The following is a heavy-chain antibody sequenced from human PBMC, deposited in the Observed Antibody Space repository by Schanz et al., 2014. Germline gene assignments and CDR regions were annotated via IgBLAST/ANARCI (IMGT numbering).Heavy chain of an antibody. V-gene: IGHV1-46*03. Sequence: QVQLVQSGAEVKQPGASVKVSCKASGYTFTTYYIHWVRQAPGQGPEWMGLINPYDDTIDYAKKFQGRVTMTRDTSTSTVYMELSSLRSEDTAVYYCARDGEAAAGCDYWGQGTLVTVSS. CDR1: GYTFTTYY. CDR2: INPYDDTI. D-gene: IGHD6-13*01. J-gene: IGHJ4*02. CDR3: ARDGEAAAGCDY.